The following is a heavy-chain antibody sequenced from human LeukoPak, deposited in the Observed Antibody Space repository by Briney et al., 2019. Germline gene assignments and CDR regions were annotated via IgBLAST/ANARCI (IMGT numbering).Heavy chain of an antibody. CDR3: AREREGYFGY. V-gene: IGHV3-33*01. CDR1: GLTFSGYG. Sequence: GGSLRLSCTASGLTFSGYGMHWVRQAPGQGLEWVAVIWYDGSNEYYADSVKGRFTISRDTSKNTLYLQMNSLRAEDTAVYYCAREREGYFGYWGQGTLVTVSS. J-gene: IGHJ4*02. CDR2: IWYDGSNE.